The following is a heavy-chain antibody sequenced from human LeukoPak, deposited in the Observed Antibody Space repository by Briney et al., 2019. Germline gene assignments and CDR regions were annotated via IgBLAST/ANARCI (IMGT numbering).Heavy chain of an antibody. J-gene: IGHJ4*02. CDR1: GEFSGYY. CDR3: ARGEMLLGCSSSSCSRYFDY. Sequence: PSETLSLTCVVHGEFSGYYWTWLRQAPGKGLEWIGEINHSGNANYNPYLKSRVTISVDTFKNQISLRVTSVTAADTAVYYCARGEMLLGCSSSSCSRYFDYWGQGSLLAASS. CDR2: INHSGNA. D-gene: IGHD2-2*01. V-gene: IGHV4-34*01.